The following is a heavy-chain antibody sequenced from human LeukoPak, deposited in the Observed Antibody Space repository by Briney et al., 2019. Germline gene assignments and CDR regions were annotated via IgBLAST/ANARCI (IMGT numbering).Heavy chain of an antibody. CDR1: GGSISSYY. CDR2: IYHSGNN. CDR3: ATNLYGSGNYFAY. D-gene: IGHD3-10*01. Sequence: SETLSLTCTVSGGSISSYYWGWIRQSPGKGLEWIAIIYHSGNNYYNPSLKSRVTISVDTSKNQFSLKPTSVTAADTAVYYCATNLYGSGNYFAYWGQGTLVTVSS. V-gene: IGHV4-38-2*02. J-gene: IGHJ4*02.